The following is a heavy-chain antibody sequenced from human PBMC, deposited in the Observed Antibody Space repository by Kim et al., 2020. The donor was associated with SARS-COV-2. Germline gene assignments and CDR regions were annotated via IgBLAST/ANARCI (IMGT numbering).Heavy chain of an antibody. D-gene: IGHD6-13*01. CDR1: GGSISSYY. V-gene: IGHV4-59*01. CDR2: IYYSGST. J-gene: IGHJ6*02. CDR3: ARDGVFRQQKHVDYYYGMDV. Sequence: SETLSLTCTVSGGSISSYYWSWIRQPPGKGLEWIGYIYYSGSTNYNPSLKSRVTISVDTSKNQFSLKLSSVTAADTAVYYCARDGVFRQQKHVDYYYGMDVWGQGTTVTVSS.